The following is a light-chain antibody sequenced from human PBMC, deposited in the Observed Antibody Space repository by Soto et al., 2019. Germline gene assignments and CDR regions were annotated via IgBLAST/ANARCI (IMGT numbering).Light chain of an antibody. CDR3: SSYTSSSTPLV. J-gene: IGLJ1*01. Sequence: QSALTQPASVSGSPGQSITISCTGTSSDVGGYNYVSWYQQHPGKAPKLKIYDVSNRPSGVSNRFSGSKSGNTASLTISGLQAEDEADYYCSSYTSSSTPLVFGTGTKLTVL. CDR1: SSDVGGYNY. CDR2: DVS. V-gene: IGLV2-14*01.